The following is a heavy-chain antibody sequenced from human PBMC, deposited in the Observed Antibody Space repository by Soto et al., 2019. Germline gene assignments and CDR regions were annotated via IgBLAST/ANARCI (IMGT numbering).Heavy chain of an antibody. V-gene: IGHV1-46*01. CDR3: ARETGVPGLAADYDILTGYYPKPYYYYGMDV. J-gene: IGHJ6*02. Sequence: ASVKVSCKASGYTFTSYYMHWVRQAPGQGLEWMGIINPSGGSTSYAQKFQGRVTMTRDTSTSTVYMELSSLRSEDTAVYYCARETGVPGLAADYDILTGYYPKPYYYYGMDVWGQGTTVTVSS. CDR1: GYTFTSYY. D-gene: IGHD3-9*01. CDR2: INPSGGST.